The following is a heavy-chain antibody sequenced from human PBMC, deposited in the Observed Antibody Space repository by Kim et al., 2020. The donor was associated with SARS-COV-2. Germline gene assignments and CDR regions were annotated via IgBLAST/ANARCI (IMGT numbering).Heavy chain of an antibody. CDR1: GGSISSYY. J-gene: IGHJ2*01. V-gene: IGHV4-59*13. Sequence: SETLSLTCTVSGGSISSYYWSWIRQPPGKGLEWIGYIYYSGSTNYNPSLKSRVTISVDTSKNQFSLKLSSVTAADTAVYYCARFRQQLTYHWYFDLWGRGTLVTVSS. D-gene: IGHD6-13*01. CDR3: ARFRQQLTYHWYFDL. CDR2: IYYSGST.